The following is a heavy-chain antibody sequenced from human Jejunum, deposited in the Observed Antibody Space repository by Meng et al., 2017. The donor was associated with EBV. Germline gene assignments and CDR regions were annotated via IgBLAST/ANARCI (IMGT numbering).Heavy chain of an antibody. J-gene: IGHJ4*02. CDR2: ITVYNGNT. D-gene: IGHD2-15*01. Sequence: VWFGQEGVGVKEAGTFWKVSCKTSCYAIISYGISWVRHAPGHGPEWMGWITVYNGNTNYAPRLQGRVTMTTDISTSTAYMELRSLRSDDTAVYYCAIDSSGYHAHDKVSDYWGQGTLVTVSS. CDR3: AIDSSGYHAHDKVSDY. V-gene: IGHV1-18*01. CDR1: CYAIISYG.